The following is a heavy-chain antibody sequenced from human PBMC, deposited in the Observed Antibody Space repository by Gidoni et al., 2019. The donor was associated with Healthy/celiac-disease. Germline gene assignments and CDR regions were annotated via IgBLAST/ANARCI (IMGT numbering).Heavy chain of an antibody. V-gene: IGHV1-69-2*01. J-gene: IGHJ4*02. CDR1: GYTFTDYY. D-gene: IGHD4-17*01. CDR2: VDPEDGET. Sequence: DVQLVQSGAEVKKPGATVKLSCKVSGYTFTDYYMHWVQQAPGKGLEWMGLVDPEDGETIYAEKFQGRVTITADTSTDTAYMELSSLRSEDTAVYYCATDLIRPTTTVTHPFDYWGQGTLVTVSS. CDR3: ATDLIRPTTTVTHPFDY.